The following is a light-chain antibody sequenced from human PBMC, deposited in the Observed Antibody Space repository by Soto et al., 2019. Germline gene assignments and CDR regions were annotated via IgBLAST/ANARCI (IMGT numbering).Light chain of an antibody. J-gene: IGKJ4*01. CDR3: QQYNSVSLLT. CDR2: KAS. CDR1: QSISSW. Sequence: DIQMTRCPSTLSASVGGRVTVTCRASQSISSWLAWYQQKPGKAPKLLIYKASTLESGVPSRFSGSGSGTEFTLTISSLQPDDFATYYCQQYNSVSLLTFGGGTKVDIK. V-gene: IGKV1-5*03.